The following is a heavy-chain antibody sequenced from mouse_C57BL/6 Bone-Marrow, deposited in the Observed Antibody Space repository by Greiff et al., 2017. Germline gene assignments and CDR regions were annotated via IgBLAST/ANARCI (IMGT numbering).Heavy chain of an antibody. CDR1: GFSLTSYG. CDR2: IWSGGST. J-gene: IGHJ4*01. Sequence: VMLVESGPGLVQPSQSLSITCTVSGFSLTSYGVHWVRQSPGKGLEWLGVIWSGGSTDYNAAFISRLSISKDNSKSQVFFKMNSLQADDTAIYYCARMGVTTGLSAMDYWGQGTSVTVSS. V-gene: IGHV2-2*01. D-gene: IGHD2-2*01. CDR3: ARMGVTTGLSAMDY.